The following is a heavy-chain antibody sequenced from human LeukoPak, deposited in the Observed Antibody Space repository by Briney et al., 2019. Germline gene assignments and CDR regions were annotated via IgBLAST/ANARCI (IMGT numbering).Heavy chain of an antibody. V-gene: IGHV3-53*01. D-gene: IGHD6-19*01. CDR3: ARVKVAGTYYYYYYMDA. CDR1: GFTVSSNY. J-gene: IGHJ6*03. CDR2: IYSGGST. Sequence: GGSLRLSCAASGFTVSSNYMSWVRQAPGKGLEWVSVIYSGGSTYYADSVKGRFTISRDNSKNTLYLQMNSLRAEDTAVYYCARVKVAGTYYYYYYMDAWGKGTTVTVSS.